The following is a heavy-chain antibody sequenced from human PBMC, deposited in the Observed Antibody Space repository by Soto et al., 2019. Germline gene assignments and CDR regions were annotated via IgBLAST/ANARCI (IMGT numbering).Heavy chain of an antibody. Sequence: GESLKISCMGSGYSFTSYWIGWVRQMPGKGLEWMGIIYPGDSDTRYSPSFQGQVTISADKSISTAYLQWSSLKASDTAMYYCAIDSSGYYYRFDYWGQGTPVTVSS. V-gene: IGHV5-51*01. J-gene: IGHJ4*02. CDR2: IYPGDSDT. CDR3: AIDSSGYYYRFDY. D-gene: IGHD3-22*01. CDR1: GYSFTSYW.